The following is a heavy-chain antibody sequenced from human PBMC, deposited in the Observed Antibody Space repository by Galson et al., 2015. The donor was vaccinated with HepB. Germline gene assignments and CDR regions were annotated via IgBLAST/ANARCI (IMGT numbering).Heavy chain of an antibody. CDR3: AREGGVEYSSSLFDY. CDR2: IIPILGIA. V-gene: IGHV1-69*10. J-gene: IGHJ4*02. Sequence: SVKVSCKASGGTFSSYAISWVRQAPGQGLEWMGGIIPILGIANYAQKFQGRVTITADTSTSTAYMELSSLRSEDTAVYYCAREGGVEYSSSLFDYWGQGTLVTVSS. CDR1: GGTFSSYA. D-gene: IGHD6-6*01.